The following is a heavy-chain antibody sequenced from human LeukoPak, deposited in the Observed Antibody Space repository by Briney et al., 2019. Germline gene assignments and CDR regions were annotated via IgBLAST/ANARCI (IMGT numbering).Heavy chain of an antibody. D-gene: IGHD2-2*02. V-gene: IGHV4-39*01. J-gene: IGHJ3*02. CDR2: IYYSGST. Sequence: SETLSLTCTVSGGSISSSSYYWGWIRQPPGKGLEWIGSIYYSGSTYYNPSLKGRVTISVDTSKNQFSLKLSSVTAADTAVYYCARLIVVVPAAILRVEAFDIWGQGTMVTVSS. CDR3: ARLIVVVPAAILRVEAFDI. CDR1: GGSISSSSYY.